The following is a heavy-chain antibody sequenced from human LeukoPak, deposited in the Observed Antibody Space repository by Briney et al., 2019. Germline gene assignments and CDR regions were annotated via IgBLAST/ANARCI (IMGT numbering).Heavy chain of an antibody. CDR1: GGSISSSNYY. J-gene: IGHJ4*02. CDR2: IYYSGST. CDR3: ARGPANELDY. V-gene: IGHV4-39*01. Sequence: SETLSLTCTVSGGSISSSNYYWGWIRQPPGKGLEWIGSIYYSGSTYYNPSLKSRVTISVVTSKNQFSLKLSSVTAADTAVYYCARGPANELDYWGQGTLVTVSS.